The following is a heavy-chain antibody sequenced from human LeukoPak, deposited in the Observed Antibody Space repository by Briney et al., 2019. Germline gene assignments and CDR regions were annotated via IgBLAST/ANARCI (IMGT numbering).Heavy chain of an antibody. CDR3: ARERIAVAVVAFDS. CDR1: GYTFTDYA. J-gene: IGHJ4*02. V-gene: IGHV7-4-1*02. D-gene: IGHD6-19*01. Sequence: ASVKVSCKASGYTFTDYALNWVRQAPGHGLEWMGWINTNTGNPTYAQGFTGRFVFSLDTSVSTAYLQISSLKAEDTAVYYCARERIAVAVVAFDSWGQGTLVTVSS. CDR2: INTNTGNP.